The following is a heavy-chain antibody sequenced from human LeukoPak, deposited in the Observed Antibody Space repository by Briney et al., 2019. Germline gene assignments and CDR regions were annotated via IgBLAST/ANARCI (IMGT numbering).Heavy chain of an antibody. CDR2: IYHSGST. CDR1: GGSFSGYY. J-gene: IGHJ5*02. Sequence: SETLSLTCAVYGGSFSGYYWSWIRQPPGKGLEWIGYIYHSGSTYYNPSLKSRVTISVDRSKNQFSLKLSSVTAADTAVYYCARAHYYGSFDPWGQGTLVTVSS. V-gene: IGHV4-30-2*01. D-gene: IGHD3-10*01. CDR3: ARAHYYGSFDP.